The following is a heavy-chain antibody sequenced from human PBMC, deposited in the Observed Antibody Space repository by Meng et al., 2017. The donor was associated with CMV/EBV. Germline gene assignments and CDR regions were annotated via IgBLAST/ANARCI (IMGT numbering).Heavy chain of an antibody. Sequence: HAQLQESGPELVKPSQTLSLTCTVSGVSLSSGDDAGRWIRQPPGKGLEWIGYIYCSGGTYYNPSLKSRVTITVDTSKNQFSLKLSYVAAADTAVYYCATLGILLWFGFDPWGQGTLVTVSS. V-gene: IGHV4-30-4*08. D-gene: IGHD3-10*01. J-gene: IGHJ5*02. CDR1: GVSLSSGDDA. CDR2: IYCSGGT. CDR3: ATLGILLWFGFDP.